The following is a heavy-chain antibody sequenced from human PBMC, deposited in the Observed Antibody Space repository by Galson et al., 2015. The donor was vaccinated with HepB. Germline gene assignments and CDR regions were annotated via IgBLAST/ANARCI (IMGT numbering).Heavy chain of an antibody. CDR2: TYYRFKWYN. Sequence: CAISGDSVSSHSAAWNWIRQSPSRGLEWLGRTYYRFKWYNAYAVSVKSRITINPDTSKNQFSLQLNSVTPEDTAVYYCARDGVIAVVGTFYYYYYMDVWGKGTTVTVSS. CDR3: ARDGVIAVVGTFYYYYYMDV. D-gene: IGHD6-13*01. CDR1: GDSVSSHSAA. J-gene: IGHJ6*03. V-gene: IGHV6-1*01.